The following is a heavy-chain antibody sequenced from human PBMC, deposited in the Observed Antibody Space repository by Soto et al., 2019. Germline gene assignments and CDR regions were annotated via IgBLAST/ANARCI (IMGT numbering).Heavy chain of an antibody. Sequence: EVQLLESGGGLVQPGGSLRLSCAASGFTFSSYAMRWVRQAPGQGLEWVSAISGSGGSTYYADSVKGRFTICRDNSKNTLYLETNSLRAEDTAVYYCARRGSGSYYDYWGQGTLVTGSS. V-gene: IGHV3-23*01. CDR2: ISGSGGST. J-gene: IGHJ4*02. CDR1: GFTFSSYA. D-gene: IGHD1-26*01. CDR3: ARRGSGSYYDY.